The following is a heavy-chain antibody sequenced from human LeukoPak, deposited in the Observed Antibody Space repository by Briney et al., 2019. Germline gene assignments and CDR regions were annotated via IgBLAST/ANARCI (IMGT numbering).Heavy chain of an antibody. V-gene: IGHV4-59*01. J-gene: IGHJ4*02. D-gene: IGHD3-10*01. Sequence: PSETLSLTCTVSGGSISSYYWSWIRQPPGKGLEWIAYLFYSGSTDYNPSLESRVTISVDTSKNQFSLKLRSVTAAGTAVYYCATVAVIRGVTYFDYWGQGTLVTVSS. CDR1: GGSISSYY. CDR2: LFYSGST. CDR3: ATVAVIRGVTYFDY.